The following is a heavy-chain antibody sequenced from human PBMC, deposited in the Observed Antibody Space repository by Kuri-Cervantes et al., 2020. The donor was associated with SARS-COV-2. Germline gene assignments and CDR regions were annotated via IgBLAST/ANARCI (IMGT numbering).Heavy chain of an antibody. CDR2: IIPIFGTA. J-gene: IGHJ4*02. V-gene: IGHV1-69*06. Sequence: GGSLRLSCKASGGTFSSYAISWVRQAPGQGLEWMGGIIPIFGTANYAQKFQGRATITADKSTSTAYMELSSLRSEDTAVYYCARGYRYCSSTSCPTPYYFDYWGQGTLVTVSS. CDR3: ARGYRYCSSTSCPTPYYFDY. CDR1: GGTFSSYA. D-gene: IGHD2-2*01.